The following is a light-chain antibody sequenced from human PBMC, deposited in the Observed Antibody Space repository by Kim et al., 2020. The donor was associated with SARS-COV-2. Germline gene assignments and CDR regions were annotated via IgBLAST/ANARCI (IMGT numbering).Light chain of an antibody. CDR1: RSNIGDNY. J-gene: IGLJ2*01. Sequence: GQRVSIACSGSRSNIGDNYVYWYQHLPGAAPKLLIYRDSQRPSGVPDRFSGSKSGTSGSLAISGLRSQDEADYYCATWDDTLNAVVFGGGTKLTVL. V-gene: IGLV1-47*01. CDR3: ATWDDTLNAVV. CDR2: RDS.